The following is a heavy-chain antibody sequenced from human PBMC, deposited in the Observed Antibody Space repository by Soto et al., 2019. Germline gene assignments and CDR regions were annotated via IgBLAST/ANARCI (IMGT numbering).Heavy chain of an antibody. CDR1: SDSISSYY. CDR2: TDYSGNT. J-gene: IGHJ4*02. CDR3: ARAVGDPLYYLDY. D-gene: IGHD6-19*01. Sequence: QVQLQESGPGLVRPSETLSLTCTVSSDSISSYYWIWIRQSPGKGLEWIGYTDYSGNTNYNPYLKSRVTISGDTSKKQFSLRLSSVTAAETAVYYCARAVGDPLYYLDYWGQGTLVTVSS. V-gene: IGHV4-59*08.